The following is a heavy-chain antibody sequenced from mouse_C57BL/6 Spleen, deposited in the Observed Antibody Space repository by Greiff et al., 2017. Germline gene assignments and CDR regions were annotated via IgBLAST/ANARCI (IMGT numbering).Heavy chain of an antibody. Sequence: QVQLQQPGAELVKPGASVKLSCKASGYTFTSYWMQWVKQRPGQGLEWIGEIDPSDSYTNYNQKFKGKATLTVDTSSSTAYMQLSSLTSEDSAVYYCARSLGREPAYWGQGTLVTVSA. V-gene: IGHV1-50*01. CDR2: IDPSDSYT. D-gene: IGHD4-1*01. CDR3: ARSLGREPAY. J-gene: IGHJ3*01. CDR1: GYTFTSYW.